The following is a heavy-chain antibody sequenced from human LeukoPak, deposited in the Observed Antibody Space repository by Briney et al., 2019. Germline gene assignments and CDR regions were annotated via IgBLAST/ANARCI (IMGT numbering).Heavy chain of an antibody. CDR1: GFSFSNHY. CDR3: TRVIVAVPGYFDYFDF. V-gene: IGHV3-7*01. D-gene: IGHD6-19*01. CDR2: INEDGSNK. J-gene: IGHJ4*02. Sequence: GGSLRLSCTASGFSFSNHYMRWIRQAPGKGLEWVANINEDGSNKWHLGPVKGRFTVSRDNARNSLYLQMNSLRVEDTAVYYCTRVIVAVPGYFDYFDFWGQEVLVTVSS.